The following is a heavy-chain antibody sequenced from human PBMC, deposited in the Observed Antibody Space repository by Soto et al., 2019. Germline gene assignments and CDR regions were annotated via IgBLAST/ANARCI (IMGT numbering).Heavy chain of an antibody. CDR2: INHSGST. Sequence: QVQLQQWGAGLLKPSETLSLTCAVYGGSFSGYYWSWIRQPPGKGLEWIGEINHSGSTNYNPSLKSRVTISVDTSKNQFSLKLSSVTAADTAVYYWARGGVRRVWWPHYWGQGTLVTVSA. D-gene: IGHD5-12*01. V-gene: IGHV4-34*01. CDR3: ARGGVRRVWWPHY. J-gene: IGHJ4*02. CDR1: GGSFSGYY.